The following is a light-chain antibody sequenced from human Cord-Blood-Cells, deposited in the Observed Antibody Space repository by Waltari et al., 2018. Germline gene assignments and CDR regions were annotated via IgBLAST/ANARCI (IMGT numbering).Light chain of an antibody. CDR2: EFS. J-gene: IGLJ1*01. CDR1: SSDVGSYNL. V-gene: IGLV2-23*02. Sequence: QSALTQPASVSGSPGQSITISCTGTSSDVGSYNLLSWYQQHPDKAPKLMIYEFSKRPSGVSNRFSGSKSGNTASLTISGLQAEDEADYYCCSYAGSNTYVFGTGTKVTVL. CDR3: CSYAGSNTYV.